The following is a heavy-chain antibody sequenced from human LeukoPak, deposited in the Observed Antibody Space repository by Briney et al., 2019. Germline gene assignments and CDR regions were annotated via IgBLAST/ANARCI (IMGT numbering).Heavy chain of an antibody. J-gene: IGHJ6*02. D-gene: IGHD5-24*01. Sequence: ASVKVSCKASGYTFTSYGISWVRQAPGQGLEWMGGIIPIFGTANYAQKFQGRVTITADESTSTAYMELSSLRSEDTAVYYCARRRIEMATKKILYYYYYGMDVWGQGTTVTVSS. CDR3: ARRRIEMATKKILYYYYYGMDV. CDR2: IIPIFGTA. CDR1: GYTFTSYG. V-gene: IGHV1-69*13.